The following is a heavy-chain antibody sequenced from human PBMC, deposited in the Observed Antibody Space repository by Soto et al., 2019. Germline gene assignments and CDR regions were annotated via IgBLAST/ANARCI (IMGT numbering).Heavy chain of an antibody. Sequence: QITLKESGPTLVKPTQTLTLTCTFSGFSLSTSGVGVGWIRQPPGKALEWLALIYWDDNKRYSPSLKTRLTITKDTSKSQVVLTMTNMDPVDTATYYCAHRIVTNNWFAPWGQGTLVTVSS. CDR1: GFSLSTSGVG. D-gene: IGHD3-22*01. CDR3: AHRIVTNNWFAP. CDR2: IYWDDNK. J-gene: IGHJ5*02. V-gene: IGHV2-5*02.